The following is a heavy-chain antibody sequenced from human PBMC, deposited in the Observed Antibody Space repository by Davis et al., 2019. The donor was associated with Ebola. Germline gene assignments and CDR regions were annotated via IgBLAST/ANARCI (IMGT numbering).Heavy chain of an antibody. D-gene: IGHD5-24*01. CDR2: IYSGDNR. J-gene: IGHJ4*02. CDR1: SFAVDSRY. Sequence: GESLKISCAASSFAVDSRYLIWVRQAPGKGLEWVSSIYSGDNRNYADSVKGRCTISRDSSKNTLYLQISSLRAEDTATYYCASYNGWGQGTLVTVSS. V-gene: IGHV3-53*01. CDR3: ASYNG.